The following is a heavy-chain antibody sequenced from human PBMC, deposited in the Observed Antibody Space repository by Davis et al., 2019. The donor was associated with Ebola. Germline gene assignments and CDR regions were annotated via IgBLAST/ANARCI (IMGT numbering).Heavy chain of an antibody. Sequence: PGGSLRLSRAASGFIFSSYVMSWVRQAPGKGLEWVSTLGTSADTYYADSVKGRFTISRDNSKNSLYLQMNGLRVEDTAIYYCAKDTSNIWFDIWGQGKMVTVSS. V-gene: IGHV3-23*01. CDR1: GFIFSSYV. CDR3: AKDTSNIWFDI. D-gene: IGHD1-26*01. CDR2: LGTSADT. J-gene: IGHJ3*02.